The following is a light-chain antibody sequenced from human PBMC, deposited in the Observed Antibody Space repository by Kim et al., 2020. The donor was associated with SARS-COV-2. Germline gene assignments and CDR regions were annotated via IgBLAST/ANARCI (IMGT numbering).Light chain of an antibody. Sequence: VPQGQTARLTCSEDQLPEKQTYWYLQKSGRDPLLVIYKDNERPSGIPGRFSGSSSGTTVTLTISGVQAEDDADYYCQSADGSGTYVFGTGTKVTVL. J-gene: IGLJ1*01. CDR3: QSADGSGTYV. CDR1: QLPEKQ. V-gene: IGLV3-25*03. CDR2: KDN.